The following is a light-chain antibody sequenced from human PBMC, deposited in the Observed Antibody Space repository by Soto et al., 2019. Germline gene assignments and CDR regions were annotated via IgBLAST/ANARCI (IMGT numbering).Light chain of an antibody. Sequence: DIQMTQSPSSLSASVGDRVTITCRASQSISTYLNWYQQKPWKAPEFLIYSASSLQSGVPSRFGGSGSGTDFTLTINSLQPEDFATYYCQQSDSPPWTFGQGTKVEIK. CDR1: QSISTY. J-gene: IGKJ1*01. CDR2: SAS. CDR3: QQSDSPPWT. V-gene: IGKV1-39*01.